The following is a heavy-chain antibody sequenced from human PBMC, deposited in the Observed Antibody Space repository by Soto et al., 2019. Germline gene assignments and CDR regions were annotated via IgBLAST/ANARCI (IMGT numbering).Heavy chain of an antibody. CDR1: GYTFTNYG. CDR3: ARDHPFMVATMSIDF. Sequence: QVQLAQSGGEVKKLGASLKVSCKASGYTFTNYGISWVRQAPGQGLEWMGWISPYNGHTNSAQKFQDRMSMTTDTSPATAYMELRSLRTHDTAVYYCARDHPFMVATMSIDFWGQGTLVSVSS. D-gene: IGHD5-12*01. CDR2: ISPYNGHT. J-gene: IGHJ4*02. V-gene: IGHV1-18*01.